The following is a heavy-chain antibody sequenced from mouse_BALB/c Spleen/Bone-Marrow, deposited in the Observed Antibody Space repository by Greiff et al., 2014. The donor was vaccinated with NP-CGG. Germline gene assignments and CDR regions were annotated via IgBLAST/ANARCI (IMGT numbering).Heavy chain of an antibody. CDR3: ARVYLWYFDV. D-gene: IGHD2-3*01. Sequence: QVQLKESGPGLVAPSQSLSITCTVTGFSLTSYGVHWVRQPPGKGLEWLGVIWAGGSTNYNSALMSRLSISKDNSKSQVFLKMNSLQTDDTAMYYCARVYLWYFDVWGAGTTVTVSS. CDR1: GFSLTSYG. J-gene: IGHJ1*01. CDR2: IWAGGST. V-gene: IGHV2-9*02.